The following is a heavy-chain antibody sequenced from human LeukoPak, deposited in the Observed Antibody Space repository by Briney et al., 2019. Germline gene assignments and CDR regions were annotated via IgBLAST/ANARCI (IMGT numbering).Heavy chain of an antibody. Sequence: SETLSLTCTVSGGSISSYYWSWIRQPAGRGLEWIGRIYTSGSTNYNPSLKSRVTMSVDTSKNQFSLKLSSVTAADTAVYYCARDSSGWYDDAFDIWGQGTMVTVSS. CDR2: IYTSGST. D-gene: IGHD6-19*01. CDR3: ARDSSGWYDDAFDI. V-gene: IGHV4-4*07. CDR1: GGSISSYY. J-gene: IGHJ3*02.